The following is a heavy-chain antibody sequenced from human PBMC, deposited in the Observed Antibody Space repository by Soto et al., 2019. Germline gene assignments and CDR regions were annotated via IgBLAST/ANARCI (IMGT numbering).Heavy chain of an antibody. CDR3: ARGVGLYSNYDY. J-gene: IGHJ4*02. D-gene: IGHD2-2*02. CDR2: INAGNGNT. CDR1: GYTFTSYA. V-gene: IGHV1-3*01. Sequence: ASVKVSCKASGYTFTSYAMHWVRQAPGQRLEWMGWINAGNGNTKYSQKFQGRVTITRDTSASTAYMELSSLRSEDTAVYYCARGVGLYSNYDYWGQGTQVTVSS.